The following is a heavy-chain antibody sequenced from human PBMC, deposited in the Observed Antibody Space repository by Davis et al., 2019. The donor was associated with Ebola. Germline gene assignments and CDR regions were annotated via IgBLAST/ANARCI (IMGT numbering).Heavy chain of an antibody. CDR2: IKSKTDGGTT. D-gene: IGHD3/OR15-3a*01. CDR1: GFTFSSYA. V-gene: IGHV3-15*01. Sequence: GESLKISCAASGFTFSSYALSWVRQAPGKGVEWVGRIKSKTDGGTTDYAAPVKGRFTISRDDSKNTLYLQMNSLKTEDTAVYYCTTDRDWGDAFDIWGQGTMVTVSS. CDR3: TTDRDWGDAFDI. J-gene: IGHJ3*02.